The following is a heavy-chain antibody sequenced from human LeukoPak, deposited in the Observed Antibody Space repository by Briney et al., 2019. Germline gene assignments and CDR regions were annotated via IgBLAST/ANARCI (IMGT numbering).Heavy chain of an antibody. J-gene: IGHJ4*02. CDR2: ISGSGGTT. V-gene: IGHV3-23*01. D-gene: IGHD2-2*01. CDR3: AKDLLSSGFIDY. Sequence: GGSLRLSCAAAGFTFSSYAMIWVRQAPGKGLEWVSTISGSGGTTYYADSVKGRFTISRDNSTNTLSLQMSSLRADDTAVYYRAKDLLSSGFIDYWGQGTLVTVSS. CDR1: GFTFSSYA.